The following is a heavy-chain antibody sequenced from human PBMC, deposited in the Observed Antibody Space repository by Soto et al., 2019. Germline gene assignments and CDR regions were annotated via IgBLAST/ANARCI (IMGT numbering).Heavy chain of an antibody. CDR2: ISYDGSNK. Sequence: PGGSLRLSCAASGFNVSSDFISWVRQAPGKGLEWVAVISYDGSNKDYADSVRGRFTISRDNSKKTVYLQMNSLTVEDTAVYFCARGIPVFLYRCVLDYWGQGTLVTVSS. D-gene: IGHD3-3*01. CDR1: GFNVSSDF. J-gene: IGHJ4*02. CDR3: ARGIPVFLYRCVLDY. V-gene: IGHV3-30*03.